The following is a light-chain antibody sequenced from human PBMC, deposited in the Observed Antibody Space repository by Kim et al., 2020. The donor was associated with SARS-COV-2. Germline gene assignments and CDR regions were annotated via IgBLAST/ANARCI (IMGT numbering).Light chain of an antibody. V-gene: IGLV1-40*01. CDR2: GKS. Sequence: GQRVTTDCTRSSCKVGGGDDGQWDQHLEGAAPKRLSDGKSKRPSGVADRCSGSKAGTAASLAIAGLQAEDEDDYYSQSNNSSMRVVFGGGTKLTVL. J-gene: IGLJ2*01. CDR1: SCKVGGGDD. CDR3: QSNNSSMRVV.